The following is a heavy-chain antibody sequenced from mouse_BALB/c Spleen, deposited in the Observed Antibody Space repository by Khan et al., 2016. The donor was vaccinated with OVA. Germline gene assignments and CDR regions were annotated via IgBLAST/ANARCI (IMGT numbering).Heavy chain of an antibody. Sequence: QMQLEESGPGLVAPSQSLSITCTVSGFSLSNYGVSWVRQPPGKGLEWLGVTWGDGSTNYHSALISRLIITKDNSKRQVFLKLNSLQTDDTATYYCAKFTPEYYSMDYWGQGTSVTVSS. D-gene: IGHD1-1*01. CDR3: AKFTPEYYSMDY. V-gene: IGHV2-3*01. CDR1: GFSLSNYG. CDR2: TWGDGST. J-gene: IGHJ4*01.